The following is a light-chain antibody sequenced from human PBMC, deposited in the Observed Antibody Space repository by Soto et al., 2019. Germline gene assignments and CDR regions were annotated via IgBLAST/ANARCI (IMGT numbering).Light chain of an antibody. CDR1: SSDVGVYDH. CDR3: CSYTTSSTRV. J-gene: IGLJ1*01. Sequence: QSVLTQPASVSGSPGQSITISCTGTSSDVGVYDHVSWYQHHPGKVPQLMIYEVTNRPSGVSNRFSGSKSGYTASLAISGLQAEDEADYYCCSYTTSSTRVFGSGTKLTVL. CDR2: EVT. V-gene: IGLV2-14*01.